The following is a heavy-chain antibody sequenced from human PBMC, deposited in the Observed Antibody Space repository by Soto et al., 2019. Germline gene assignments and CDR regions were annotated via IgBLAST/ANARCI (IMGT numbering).Heavy chain of an antibody. Sequence: ASVKVSCKASGYTFTSYGISWVRQAPGQGLEWMGWISAYNGNTNYAQKLQGRVTMTTDTSTSTAYMELRSLRSDDTAVYYCGXXXXXXXRWTRPGLFDPWGQGTLVTVSS. CDR2: ISAYNGNT. D-gene: IGHD4-17*01. CDR3: GXXXXXXXRWTRPGLFDP. J-gene: IGHJ5*02. V-gene: IGHV1-18*01. CDR1: GYTFTSYG.